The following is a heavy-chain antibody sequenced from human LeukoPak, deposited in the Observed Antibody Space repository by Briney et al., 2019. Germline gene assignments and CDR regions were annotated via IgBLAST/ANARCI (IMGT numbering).Heavy chain of an antibody. Sequence: SETLSLTCTVSGGSISSGSYYWSWIRQPAGKGLEWIGRIYTSGSTNYNPSLKSRVTISVDTSKNQFSLKLSSVTAADTAVYYCARNNYGDYFPYFDYWGQGTLVTVSS. D-gene: IGHD4-17*01. CDR3: ARNNYGDYFPYFDY. CDR2: IYTSGST. V-gene: IGHV4-61*02. CDR1: GGSISSGSYY. J-gene: IGHJ4*02.